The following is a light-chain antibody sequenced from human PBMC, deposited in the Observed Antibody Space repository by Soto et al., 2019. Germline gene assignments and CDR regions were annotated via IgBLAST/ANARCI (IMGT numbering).Light chain of an antibody. J-gene: IGKJ5*01. CDR1: ESIRSD. V-gene: IGKV3-15*01. Sequence: IVMTQSPDILSVPPGDRATLSCRASESIRSDLAWYQQKPGQAPRLLIFGGSIRAADIPARFSGSGSGTEFTLTIGTLQSEDFAIYYCQQYHDWPTLTFGQGTRLETK. CDR2: GGS. CDR3: QQYHDWPTLT.